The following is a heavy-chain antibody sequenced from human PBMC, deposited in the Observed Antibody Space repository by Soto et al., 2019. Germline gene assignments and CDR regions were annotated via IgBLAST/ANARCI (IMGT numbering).Heavy chain of an antibody. Sequence: QVQLVESGGGLVKPGGSLRLSCAASGFTFSDYYMSWIRQAPGKGLEWVSYISSSSSYTNYADSVKGRFTISRDNAKNSLYLQMNSLRAEDTAVYYCARPNWNAWEPNRAYDYWGQGTMVTVSS. D-gene: IGHD1-1*01. J-gene: IGHJ4*02. CDR1: GFTFSDYY. CDR2: ISSSSSYT. V-gene: IGHV3-11*06. CDR3: ARPNWNAWEPNRAYDY.